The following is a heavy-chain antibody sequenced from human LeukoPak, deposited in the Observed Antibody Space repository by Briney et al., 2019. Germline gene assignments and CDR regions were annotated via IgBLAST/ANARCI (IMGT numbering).Heavy chain of an antibody. D-gene: IGHD4-17*01. Sequence: GASVKVSCKASGYTFTGYYLHWVRQAPGQGLEWMGWINPNTGDTKYAQKFQGRVTMTRDTSISTVYMELSRQTSDDTAVYYCARGEGDYGDFYFKYWGQGTLVTVSS. CDR3: ARGEGDYGDFYFKY. J-gene: IGHJ4*02. CDR1: GYTFTGYY. CDR2: INPNTGDT. V-gene: IGHV1-2*02.